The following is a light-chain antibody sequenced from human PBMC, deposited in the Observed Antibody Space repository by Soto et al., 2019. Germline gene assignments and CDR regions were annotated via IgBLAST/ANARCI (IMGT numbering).Light chain of an antibody. J-gene: IGKJ3*01. CDR2: GAS. V-gene: IGKV3-20*01. Sequence: EIVLTQSPGTLSLSPGERATLSCRASQSVSSSYLAWYQQKPGQAPRLLIYGASSRATGIPDRFSGSGSGTDFTLTIIRLEPEDFAVYYCQQYSGSPGFTFGPGTKVDIK. CDR3: QQYSGSPGFT. CDR1: QSVSSSY.